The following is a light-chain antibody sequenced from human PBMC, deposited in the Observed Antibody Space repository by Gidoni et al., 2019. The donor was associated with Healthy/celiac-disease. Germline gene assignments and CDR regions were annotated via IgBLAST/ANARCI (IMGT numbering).Light chain of an antibody. CDR2: DNN. CDR1: SSNIGNNY. J-gene: IGLJ2*01. V-gene: IGLV1-51*01. CDR3: GTWDSSLSAVV. Sequence: QAVLTQPHAVSAAPGKKDTISCSGSSSNIGNNYVYWYQHLPGTAPKLLIYDNNKRPSGISDRFSGSKSGTSATLGITGLQTGDEADYYCGTWDSSLSAVVFGGGTKLTVL.